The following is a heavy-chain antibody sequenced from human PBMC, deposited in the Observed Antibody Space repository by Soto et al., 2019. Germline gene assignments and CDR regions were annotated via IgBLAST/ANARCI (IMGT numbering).Heavy chain of an antibody. CDR2: INHSGST. V-gene: IGHV4-34*01. D-gene: IGHD1-26*01. CDR3: ARDGDSGYLDY. CDR1: GGSFSGYY. Sequence: SETLSLTCAVYGGSFSGYYWSWIRQPPGKGLEWIGEINHSGSTNYNPSLKSRVTISVDTSKNQFSLKLSSVTAADTAVYYCARDGDSGYLDYWGQGTLVTVSS. J-gene: IGHJ4*02.